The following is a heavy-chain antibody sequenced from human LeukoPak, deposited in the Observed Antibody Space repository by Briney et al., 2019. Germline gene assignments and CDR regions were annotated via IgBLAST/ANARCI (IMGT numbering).Heavy chain of an antibody. V-gene: IGHV1-2*02. CDR1: GYTFTGYY. J-gene: IGHJ4*02. Sequence: SVXVSCKASGYTFTGYYMHWVRQAPGQGLEWMGWINPNSGGTNYAQNFQGRVTMTRDTSISTAYMELSRLRSDDTAVYYCARDKSWDYWGQGTLVTVSS. CDR3: ARDKSWDY. CDR2: INPNSGGT.